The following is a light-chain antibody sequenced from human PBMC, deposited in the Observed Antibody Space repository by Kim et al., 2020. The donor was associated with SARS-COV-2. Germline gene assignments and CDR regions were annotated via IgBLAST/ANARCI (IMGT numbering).Light chain of an antibody. J-gene: IGLJ1*01. CDR3: SSYTSSSTYYV. Sequence: QSIAIACTGASSDVGGYKDVSWYQQHPGKAPKVMIYDVSNRPSGVSNRFSASKSGNTASLTISGLQAEDEAVYYCSSYTSSSTYYVFGTGTKVTVL. CDR1: SSDVGGYKD. V-gene: IGLV2-14*03. CDR2: DVS.